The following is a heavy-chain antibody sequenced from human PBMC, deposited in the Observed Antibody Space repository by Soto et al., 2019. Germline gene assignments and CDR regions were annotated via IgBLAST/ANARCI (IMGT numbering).Heavy chain of an antibody. J-gene: IGHJ5*02. CDR3: ARDGESDYYGSGSQNWFDP. V-gene: IGHV3-30-3*01. D-gene: IGHD3-10*01. Sequence: GGSLRLSCAASGFTFSSYAMHWVRQAPGKGLEWVAVISYDGSNKYYADSVKGRFTISRDNSKNTLYLQMNSLRAEDTAVYYCARDGESDYYGSGSQNWFDPWGQGTLVTVSS. CDR1: GFTFSSYA. CDR2: ISYDGSNK.